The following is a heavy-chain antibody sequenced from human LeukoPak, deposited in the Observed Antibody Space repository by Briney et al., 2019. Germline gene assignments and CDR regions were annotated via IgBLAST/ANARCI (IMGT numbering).Heavy chain of an antibody. CDR3: ARPKYSSSSGDAFDI. J-gene: IGHJ3*02. CDR2: INTDGSST. D-gene: IGHD6-6*01. V-gene: IGHV3-74*01. CDR1: GFTFSSYW. Sequence: QPGGSLRLSCAASGFTFSSYWMHWVRQAPGKGLVWVSRINTDGSSTSYADSVKGRFTISRDNAKNTLYLQMNSLRAEDTAVYYCARPKYSSSSGDAFDIWGQGTMVTVSS.